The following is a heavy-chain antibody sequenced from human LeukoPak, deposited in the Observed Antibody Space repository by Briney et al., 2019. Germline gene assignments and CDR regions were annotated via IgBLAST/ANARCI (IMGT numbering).Heavy chain of an antibody. D-gene: IGHD4-17*01. V-gene: IGHV3-74*01. CDR1: GFTFSSYW. Sequence: GGPLRLSCAASGFTFSSYWMHWVRQAPGKGLVWVSRINSDGSSTYYADSVKGRFTISRDNSKNTLYLQMNSLRAEDTAVYYCAKDPATVTTVKWGQGTLVTVSS. J-gene: IGHJ4*02. CDR3: AKDPATVTTVK. CDR2: INSDGSST.